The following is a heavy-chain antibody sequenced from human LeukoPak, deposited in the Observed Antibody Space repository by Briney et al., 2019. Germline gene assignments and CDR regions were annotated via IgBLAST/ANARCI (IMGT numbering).Heavy chain of an antibody. Sequence: ASVKVSCKVSGYNLTELSMHWVRQAPGKGLEWMGGFDPEDGETIYAQKFQGRVTMTEDTSTDTAYMELSSLRSEDTAVYYCATTGTSGSRYDFWSGYYPFDYWGQGTLVTVSS. CDR3: ATTGTSGSRYDFWSGYYPFDY. J-gene: IGHJ4*02. CDR1: GYNLTELS. V-gene: IGHV1-24*01. D-gene: IGHD3-3*01. CDR2: FDPEDGET.